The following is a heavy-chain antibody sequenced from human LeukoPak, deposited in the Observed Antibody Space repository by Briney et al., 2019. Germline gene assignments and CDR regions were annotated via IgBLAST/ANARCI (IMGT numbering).Heavy chain of an antibody. D-gene: IGHD1-1*01. Sequence: ASVKVSCKASGYTFINYGISWVRQAPGQGLEWMGWINTNTGNPTYAQGFTGRFVFSLDTSVSTAYLQISSLKAEDTAVYYCARAINNWNDRRFDPWGQGTLVTVSS. CDR2: INTNTGNP. CDR1: GYTFINYG. V-gene: IGHV7-4-1*02. CDR3: ARAINNWNDRRFDP. J-gene: IGHJ5*02.